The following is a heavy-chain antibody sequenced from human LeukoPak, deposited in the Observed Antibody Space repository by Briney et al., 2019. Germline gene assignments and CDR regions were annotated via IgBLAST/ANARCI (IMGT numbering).Heavy chain of an antibody. J-gene: IGHJ6*03. CDR3: ARGATAGRFSLRPTGAYYMDV. Sequence: ASVKVSCKASGYTFTGYYMHWVRQAPGQGREWMGWINPNSGGTNYAQKSQGRVTMTRDTSNRTAYIEQSMLSSDDTGVYYCARGATAGRFSLRPTGAYYMDVWGKGTTVTVSS. V-gene: IGHV1-2*02. CDR1: GYTFTGYY. CDR2: INPNSGGT. D-gene: IGHD6-13*01.